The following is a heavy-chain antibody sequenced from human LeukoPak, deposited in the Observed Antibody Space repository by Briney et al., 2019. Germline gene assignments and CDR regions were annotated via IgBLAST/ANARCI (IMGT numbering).Heavy chain of an antibody. D-gene: IGHD2-21*02. Sequence: ASVKVSCKASGYTFTCYGISWVRQAPGQGLEWMGWISAYNGNTNYAQKLQGRVTMTTDTSTSTAYMELRSLRSDDTAVYYCARGSAYCGGDCSVFDYWGQGTLVTVSS. V-gene: IGHV1-18*01. CDR1: GYTFTCYG. CDR2: ISAYNGNT. J-gene: IGHJ4*02. CDR3: ARGSAYCGGDCSVFDY.